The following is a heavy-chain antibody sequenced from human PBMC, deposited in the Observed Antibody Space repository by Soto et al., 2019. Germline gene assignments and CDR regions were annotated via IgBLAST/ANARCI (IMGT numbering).Heavy chain of an antibody. V-gene: IGHV3-74*01. J-gene: IGHJ4*02. CDR2: INTDGSIT. CDR1: GLIFSNYK. CDR3: ARDTDGFHY. Sequence: GGSLRLSCAASGLIFSNYKMHWVRQAPGKGLVWVSRINTDGSITDYADSVKGRFTVSRDNPKNTLYLQMNSLRAEDTAVYYCARDTDGFHYWGQGTLVTVSS.